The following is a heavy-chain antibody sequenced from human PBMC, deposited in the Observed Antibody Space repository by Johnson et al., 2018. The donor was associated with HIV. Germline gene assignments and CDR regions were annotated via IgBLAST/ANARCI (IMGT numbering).Heavy chain of an antibody. J-gene: IGHJ3*02. V-gene: IGHV3-30*18. Sequence: VQLVESGGGVVQPGRSLRLSCAASGFTFSDYGMHWVRQAPGKGLVWVAVISYDGINKYYADSVKGRFTISRDNSKNTLYLQMNRLRTEDTAVFYCAKGQLYDFWCGEAFDTWGQGTMVTVSS. CDR1: GFTFSDYG. CDR3: AKGQLYDFWCGEAFDT. D-gene: IGHD3-3*01. CDR2: ISYDGINK.